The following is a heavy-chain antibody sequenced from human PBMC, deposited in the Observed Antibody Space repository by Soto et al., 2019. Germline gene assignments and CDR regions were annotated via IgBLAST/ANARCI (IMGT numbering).Heavy chain of an antibody. D-gene: IGHD4-17*01. Sequence: GGSLRLSCAASGFTFCSYSMNWVRQAPGKGLEWVSCISSSSSYIYYADSMKGRFTISRNNAKNSLYLQMTNMDPVDTATYYCAHSFSALTYGPKTGAFDIWGQGTMVTVSS. J-gene: IGHJ3*02. CDR2: ISSSSSYI. V-gene: IGHV3-21*03. CDR1: GFTFCSYS. CDR3: AHSFSALTYGPKTGAFDI.